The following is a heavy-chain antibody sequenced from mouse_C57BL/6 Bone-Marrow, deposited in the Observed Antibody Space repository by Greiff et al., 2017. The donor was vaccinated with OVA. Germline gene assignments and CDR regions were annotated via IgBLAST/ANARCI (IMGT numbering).Heavy chain of an antibody. V-gene: IGHV5-4*01. CDR3: AREWGNWSFAY. J-gene: IGHJ3*01. Sequence: EVKLVESGGGLVKPGGSLKLSCAASGFTFSSYAMSWVRQTPEKRLEWVATISDGGSYTYYPDNVKGRFTISRDNAKNNLYLQMSHLKSEDTAMYYCAREWGNWSFAYWGQGTLVTVSA. D-gene: IGHD2-1*01. CDR2: ISDGGSYT. CDR1: GFTFSSYA.